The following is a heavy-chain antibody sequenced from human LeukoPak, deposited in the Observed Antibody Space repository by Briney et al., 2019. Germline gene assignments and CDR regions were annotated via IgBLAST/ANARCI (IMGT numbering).Heavy chain of an antibody. Sequence: SGGSLRLSCAASGFTFSHYEMNWVRQAPGKGLGWVSYISTGGNTLYYADSVKGRFTISRDNAKNSLYLQMNSLRVEDTALYYCARDSGVPDYWGQGTLVTVSS. D-gene: IGHD3-10*01. V-gene: IGHV3-48*03. J-gene: IGHJ4*02. CDR1: GFTFSHYE. CDR3: ARDSGVPDY. CDR2: ISTGGNTL.